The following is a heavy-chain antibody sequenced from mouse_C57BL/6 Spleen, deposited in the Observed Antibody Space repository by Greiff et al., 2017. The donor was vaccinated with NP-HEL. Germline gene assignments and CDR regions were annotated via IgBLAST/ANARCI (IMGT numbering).Heavy chain of an antibody. CDR2: INPNNGGT. D-gene: IGHD2-5*01. CDR3: ARSHSNYLAWFAY. J-gene: IGHJ3*01. Sequence: VQLQQSGPELVKPGASVKLSCKASGYTFTDYYMNWVKQSPGKSLEWIGDINPNNGGTSYNQKFKGKATLTVDKSSSTAYMELRSLTSEDSAVYYCARSHSNYLAWFAYWGQGTLVTVSA. CDR1: GYTFTDYY. V-gene: IGHV1-26*01.